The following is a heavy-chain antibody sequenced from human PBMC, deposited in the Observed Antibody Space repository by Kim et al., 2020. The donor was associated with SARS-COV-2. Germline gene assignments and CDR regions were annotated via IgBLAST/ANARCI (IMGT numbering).Heavy chain of an antibody. Sequence: GGSLRLSCAASGFTFSSYAMHWVRQAPGKGLEWVAVIWYDGSNKYYADSVKGRFTISRDNSKNTLYLQMNSLRAEDTAVYYCAKDVDGYYDSSGYYVGPLGAFDIWGQGTMVTVSS. CDR2: IWYDGSNK. D-gene: IGHD3-22*01. CDR3: AKDVDGYYDSSGYYVGPLGAFDI. J-gene: IGHJ3*02. CDR1: GFTFSSYA. V-gene: IGHV3-33*06.